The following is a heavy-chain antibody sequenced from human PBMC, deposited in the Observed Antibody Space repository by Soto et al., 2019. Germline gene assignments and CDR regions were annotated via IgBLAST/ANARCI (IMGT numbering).Heavy chain of an antibody. D-gene: IGHD1-1*01. Sequence: EVQLVESGGGLVQSGGSLRLSCAASGFTFSTYGMNWVRQAPGEGLEWVSYISATGSTIYYADSVKGRFPSSRDNAKNSLYLQMNSLRVEDTAVYYCARHDPDCWGQGTLVTVSS. CDR3: ARHDPDC. CDR2: ISATGSTI. J-gene: IGHJ4*02. CDR1: GFTFSTYG. V-gene: IGHV3-48*01.